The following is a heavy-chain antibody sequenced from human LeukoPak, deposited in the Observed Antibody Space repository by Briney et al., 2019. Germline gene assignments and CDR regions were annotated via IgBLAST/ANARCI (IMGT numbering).Heavy chain of an antibody. CDR1: GGSISSRSYY. V-gene: IGHV4-39*07. CDR3: AREGWPRSFDY. Sequence: SETLSLTCTVSGGSISSRSYYWGGIRQPPGKGLEWIGTIYYSGSTYYNPSLKRRVTISVDTSKNQFSLKLSSVTAADTAVYYCAREGWPRSFDYWGQGTLVTVSS. D-gene: IGHD5-12*01. J-gene: IGHJ4*02. CDR2: IYYSGST.